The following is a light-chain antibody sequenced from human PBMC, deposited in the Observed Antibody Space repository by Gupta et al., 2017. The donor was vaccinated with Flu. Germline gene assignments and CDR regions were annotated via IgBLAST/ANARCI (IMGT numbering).Light chain of an antibody. CDR1: QDIRYD. V-gene: IGKV1-17*01. J-gene: IGKJ2*03. CDR3: RQQNNSPFS. CDR2: SA. Sequence: DIQMTQSPSSLSASVGDRVTITCRTSQDIRYDLNWYQQKPGKAPKRLIFSATGVPERFSARGSGTEFTLTISSLQPEDFATYYCRQQNNSPFSFGQGTKLEI.